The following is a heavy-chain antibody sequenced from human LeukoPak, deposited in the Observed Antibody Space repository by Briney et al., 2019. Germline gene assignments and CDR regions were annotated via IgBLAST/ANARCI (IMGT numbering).Heavy chain of an antibody. D-gene: IGHD5-12*01. CDR2: INPSGGST. Sequence: ASVEVSCKASGYTFTSYYMHWVRQAPGQGLEWMGIINPSGGSTSYAQKFQGRVTMTRDTSTSTLYMELSSLRSEDTAVYYCARDLRGYDSESNWFDPWGQGTLVTVSS. J-gene: IGHJ5*02. CDR3: ARDLRGYDSESNWFDP. CDR1: GYTFTSYY. V-gene: IGHV1-46*03.